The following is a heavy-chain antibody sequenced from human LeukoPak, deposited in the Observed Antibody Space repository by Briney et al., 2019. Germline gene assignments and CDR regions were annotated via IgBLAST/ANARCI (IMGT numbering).Heavy chain of an antibody. CDR2: ISSSSSYI. Sequence: GGSLRLSCAASGFTFSYYSMNWVRQAPGKGLEWVSSISSSSSYIYYADSVKGRFTISRDNAKNSLYPQMNSLRAEDTAVYYCARVNAVTTDPYYYGMDVWGQGTTVTVSS. V-gene: IGHV3-21*01. J-gene: IGHJ6*02. CDR3: ARVNAVTTDPYYYGMDV. D-gene: IGHD4-17*01. CDR1: GFTFSYYS.